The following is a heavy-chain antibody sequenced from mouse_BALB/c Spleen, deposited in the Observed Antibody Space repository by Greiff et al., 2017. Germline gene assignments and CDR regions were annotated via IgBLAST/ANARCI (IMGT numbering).Heavy chain of an antibody. CDR3: ARSLGYDYAMDY. J-gene: IGHJ4*01. V-gene: IGHV5-17*02. D-gene: IGHD1-2*01. CDR1: GFTFSSFG. Sequence: EVKLMESGGGLVQPGGSRKLSCAASGFTFSSFGMHWVRQAPEKGLEWVAYISSGSSTIYYADTVKGRFTISRDNPKNTLFLQMTSLRSEDTAMYYCARSLGYDYAMDYWGQGTSVTVSS. CDR2: ISSGSSTI.